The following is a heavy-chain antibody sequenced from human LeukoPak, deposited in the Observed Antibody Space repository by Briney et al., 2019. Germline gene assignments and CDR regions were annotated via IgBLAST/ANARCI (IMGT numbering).Heavy chain of an antibody. D-gene: IGHD3-22*01. Sequence: PSETLSLTCAVYGGSFSGYYWSWIRQPPGKGLEWIGEINHSGSTNYNPSLKSRVTMSVDTSKNQFSLKLSSVTAADTAVYYCARDRYYYDSSGYNWFDPWGQGTLVTVSS. J-gene: IGHJ5*02. CDR2: INHSGST. CDR1: GGSFSGYY. CDR3: ARDRYYYDSSGYNWFDP. V-gene: IGHV4-34*01.